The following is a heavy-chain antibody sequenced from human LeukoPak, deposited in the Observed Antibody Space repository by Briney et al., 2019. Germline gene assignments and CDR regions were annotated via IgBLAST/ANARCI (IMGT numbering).Heavy chain of an antibody. V-gene: IGHV4-39*07. J-gene: IGHJ6*04. D-gene: IGHD3-3*01. CDR1: GGSISSSSYY. Sequence: SETLSLTCTVSGGSISSSSYYWGWIRQPPGKGREGIGSIYYSGSTYYNPSLKSRVTISVDTSKNQFSLKLSSVTAADTAVYYCARDVWNDDFWSGYYLDVWGKGTTVTVSS. CDR3: ARDVWNDDFWSGYYLDV. CDR2: IYYSGST.